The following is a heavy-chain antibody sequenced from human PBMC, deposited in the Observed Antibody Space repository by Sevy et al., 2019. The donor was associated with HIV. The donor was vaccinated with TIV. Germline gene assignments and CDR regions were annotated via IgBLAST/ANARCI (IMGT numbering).Heavy chain of an antibody. Sequence: SETLSLTCAVSGDSISSTHWCNWVRQPPGKGLEWIGEIYHSGSTNYNPSLRSRVVISVDKPKNQFSLRLSSVTAADTAVYYCARATILPTRPYYFDYWGQGTLVTVSS. CDR2: IYHSGST. V-gene: IGHV4-4*02. CDR3: ARATILPTRPYYFDY. J-gene: IGHJ4*02. D-gene: IGHD3-3*02. CDR1: GDSISSTHW.